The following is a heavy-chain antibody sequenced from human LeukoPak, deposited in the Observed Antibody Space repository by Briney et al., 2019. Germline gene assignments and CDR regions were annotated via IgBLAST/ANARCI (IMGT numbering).Heavy chain of an antibody. CDR1: GFTFSSYA. V-gene: IGHV3-30*09. D-gene: IGHD3-9*01. Sequence: GGSLRLSCAASGFTFSSYAMHWVRQAPGKGLEWVAVISYDGSNKYYADSVKSRFAISRDNSKNTLYLQMNSLRAEDTAVYYCARDPAEGDYDILTGYSYLDHWGQGTLVTVSS. J-gene: IGHJ4*02. CDR2: ISYDGSNK. CDR3: ARDPAEGDYDILTGYSYLDH.